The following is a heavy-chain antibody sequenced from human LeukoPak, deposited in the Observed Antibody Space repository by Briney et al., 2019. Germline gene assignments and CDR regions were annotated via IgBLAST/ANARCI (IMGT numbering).Heavy chain of an antibody. D-gene: IGHD2-15*01. J-gene: IGHJ6*03. CDR1: EYIFTDYA. Sequence: ASVKVSCKASEYIFTDYAIHWLRQAPGQRPEWMGWMNGGNGNTKYSQKFQGRITLIRDTSAATAYMELSSLRHDDLAVYYCARGRGTSGSNRDFYYYYYMDVWGKGTTVTVSS. CDR3: ARGRGTSGSNRDFYYYYYMDV. CDR2: MNGGNGNT. V-gene: IGHV1-3*01.